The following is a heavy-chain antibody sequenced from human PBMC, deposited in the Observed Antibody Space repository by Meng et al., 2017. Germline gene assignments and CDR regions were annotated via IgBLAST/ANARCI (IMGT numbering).Heavy chain of an antibody. J-gene: IGHJ4*02. D-gene: IGHD3-9*01. Sequence: QFQLLQSGAEMKKPGASLKDSCKVSGYTLTRYGISWVRQAPGQGLEWMGWISAYNGNTNYAQKLQGRVTMTTDTSTSTAYMELRSLRSDDTAVYYCAIYDILTGYHRDYWGQGTLVTVSS. CDR2: ISAYNGNT. V-gene: IGHV1-18*01. CDR3: AIYDILTGYHRDY. CDR1: GYTLTRYG.